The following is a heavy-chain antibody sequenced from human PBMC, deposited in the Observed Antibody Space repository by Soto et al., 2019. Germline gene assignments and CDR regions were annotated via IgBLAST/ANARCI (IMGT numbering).Heavy chain of an antibody. D-gene: IGHD6-19*01. V-gene: IGHV5-10-1*01. Sequence: GESLKISCKGSGDSFSNYWISWVRQMPGKGLEWMGRIDPSDSYTNYSPSFQGHVTISADKSISTAYLQWSSLKASDTAMYYCASPIIAVAGYYYYGMDVWGQGTTVTVSS. CDR2: IDPSDSYT. J-gene: IGHJ6*02. CDR1: GDSFSNYW. CDR3: ASPIIAVAGYYYYGMDV.